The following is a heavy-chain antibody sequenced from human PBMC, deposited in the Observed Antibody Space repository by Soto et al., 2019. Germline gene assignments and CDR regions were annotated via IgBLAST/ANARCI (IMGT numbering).Heavy chain of an antibody. CDR1: GFTFSSYS. CDR3: AREDYDFWSGYFFPPDY. Sequence: GGSLRLSCAASGFTFSSYSMNWVRQAPGKGLEWVSSISSSSSYIYYADSVKGRSTISRDNAKNSLYLQMNSLRAEDTAVYYCAREDYDFWSGYFFPPDYWGQGTLVTVSS. CDR2: ISSSSSYI. J-gene: IGHJ4*02. V-gene: IGHV3-21*01. D-gene: IGHD3-3*01.